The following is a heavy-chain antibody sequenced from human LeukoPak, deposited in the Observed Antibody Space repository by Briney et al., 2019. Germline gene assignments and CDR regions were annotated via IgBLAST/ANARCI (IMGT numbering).Heavy chain of an antibody. D-gene: IGHD6-19*01. V-gene: IGHV1-18*01. CDR1: GYTFTSYG. CDR2: ISAYNGAT. CDR3: ASSPSSSGWYADY. J-gene: IGHJ4*02. Sequence: GASVKVSCKASGYTFTSYGISWVRQAPGQGLEWMGWISAYNGATNYAQKLQGRVTMTTDTSANTAYMELRSLTSDDTAVYYCASSPSSSGWYADYWGLGTLVTVSS.